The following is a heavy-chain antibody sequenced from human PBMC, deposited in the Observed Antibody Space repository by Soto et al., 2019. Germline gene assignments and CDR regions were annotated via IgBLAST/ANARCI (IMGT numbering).Heavy chain of an antibody. CDR2: IYYSVST. Sequence: LETLSLTCTVSGLSISSSSYYWGWIRQPPGKGLEWIGSIYYSVSTYYNPSLKSRVTISVDTSKNQFSLKLSYVTAADTAVYYCERHLWLPDYFDCCGQANLVTGCS. D-gene: IGHD6-19*01. V-gene: IGHV4-39*01. J-gene: IGHJ4*02. CDR1: GLSISSSSYY. CDR3: ERHLWLPDYFDC.